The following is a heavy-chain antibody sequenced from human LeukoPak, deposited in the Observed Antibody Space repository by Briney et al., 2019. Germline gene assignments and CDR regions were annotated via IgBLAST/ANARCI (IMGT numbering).Heavy chain of an antibody. D-gene: IGHD6-13*01. Sequence: PGGSLRLSCAASGFTFSSYGMNWVRQAPGKGLEWVSYISSSDTIYYADSVKGRFTISRDNAKNSLYLQMNSLRAEDTAVYYCARGSSAAAGTDPFDYWGQGTLVTVSS. CDR3: ARGSSAAAGTDPFDY. V-gene: IGHV3-48*04. J-gene: IGHJ4*02. CDR2: ISSSDTI. CDR1: GFTFSSYG.